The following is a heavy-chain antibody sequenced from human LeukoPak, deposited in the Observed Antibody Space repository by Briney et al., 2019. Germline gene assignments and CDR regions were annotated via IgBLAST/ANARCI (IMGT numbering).Heavy chain of an antibody. CDR1: GYTFTSYG. J-gene: IGHJ5*02. CDR2: ISAYNGNT. Sequence: ASVKVSCKASGYTFTSYGISWVRQAPGQGLEWMGWISAYNGNTNYAQKLQGRVTMTTDTSTSTAYMELRSLRSDDTAVYYCAGVASVAATADHVSWFDPWGQGTLVTVSS. CDR3: AGVASVAATADHVSWFDP. V-gene: IGHV1-18*01. D-gene: IGHD2-15*01.